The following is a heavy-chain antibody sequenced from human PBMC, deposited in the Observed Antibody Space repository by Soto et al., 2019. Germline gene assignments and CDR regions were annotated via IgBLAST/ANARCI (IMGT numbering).Heavy chain of an antibody. V-gene: IGHV4-61*01. D-gene: IGHD1-26*01. CDR3: ARDSWASSHGSYYYYGMDV. J-gene: IGHJ6*02. CDR2: IYYSGST. CDR1: GGSVSSGSYY. Sequence: SETLSLTCTVSGGSVSSGSYYWSWIRQPPGKGLEWIGYIYYSGSTNYNPSLKSRVTISVDTSKNQFSLKLSSVTAADTAVYYCARDSWASSHGSYYYYGMDVWGQGTTVTVSS.